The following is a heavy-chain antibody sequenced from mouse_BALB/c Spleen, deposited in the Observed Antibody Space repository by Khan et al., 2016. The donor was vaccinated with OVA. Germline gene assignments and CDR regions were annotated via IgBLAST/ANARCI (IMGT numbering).Heavy chain of an antibody. CDR2: ISTGGHYT. Sequence: EVELVESGGDLVEPGGSLKLSCAASGFTFSTYGMSWVRQTPDKRLEWVATISTGGHYTYYPDSVRGRFTISRDNAKNTLYLQMTSLKSEDTTMFYCARLAYYYGSEGFAYGGQGTLVTVSA. V-gene: IGHV5-6*01. J-gene: IGHJ3*01. D-gene: IGHD1-1*01. CDR1: GFTFSTYG. CDR3: ARLAYYYGSEGFAY.